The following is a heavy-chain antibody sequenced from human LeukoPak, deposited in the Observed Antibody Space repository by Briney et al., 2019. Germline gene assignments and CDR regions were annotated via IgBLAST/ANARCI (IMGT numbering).Heavy chain of an antibody. CDR3: ARDPAVLAVAGIGLYDY. CDR2: ISSSSSYI. Sequence: NPGRSLRLSCAASGFTFSSYGMHWVRQAPGKGLEWVSSISSSSSYIYYADSVKGRFTISRDNAKNSLYLQMNSLRAEDTAVYYCARDPAVLAVAGIGLYDYWGQGTLVTVSS. D-gene: IGHD6-19*01. J-gene: IGHJ4*02. V-gene: IGHV3-21*01. CDR1: GFTFSSYG.